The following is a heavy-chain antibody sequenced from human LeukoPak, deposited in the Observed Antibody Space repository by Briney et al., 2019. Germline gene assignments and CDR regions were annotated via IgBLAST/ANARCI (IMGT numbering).Heavy chain of an antibody. J-gene: IGHJ4*02. CDR3: AKYRSAWSFDY. CDR2: ISGNGGST. V-gene: IGHV3-23*01. Sequence: PGGSLRLSCAAPGFTFSSYALTWVRQAPGKGLEWVSAISGNGGSTNYADSVKGRFTISRDNSKNTLYLQVNSLRAEDTAVYYCAKYRSAWSFDYWGQGTLVTVSS. CDR1: GFTFSSYA. D-gene: IGHD6-13*01.